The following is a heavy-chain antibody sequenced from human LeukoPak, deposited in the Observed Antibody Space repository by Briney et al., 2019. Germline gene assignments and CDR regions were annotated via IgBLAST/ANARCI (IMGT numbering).Heavy chain of an antibody. CDR1: GFTFSSYE. J-gene: IGHJ6*03. Sequence: PGGSLRLSCAASGFTFSSYEMNWVRQAPGKGLEWVSYISSSGSTIYYADSVKGRFTISRDNAKNSLYLQMNSLRAEDTAVYYCARDHSLRYFDWLSLYHYYYYYMDVWGKGTTVTISS. CDR2: ISSSGSTI. CDR3: ARDHSLRYFDWLSLYHYYYYYMDV. D-gene: IGHD3-9*01. V-gene: IGHV3-48*03.